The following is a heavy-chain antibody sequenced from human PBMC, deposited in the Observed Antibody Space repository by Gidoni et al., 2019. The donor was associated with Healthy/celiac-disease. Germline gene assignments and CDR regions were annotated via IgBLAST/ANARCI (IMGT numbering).Heavy chain of an antibody. V-gene: IGHV3-15*07. CDR1: GFTFSNAW. Sequence: ASGFTFSNAWMNWVRQAPGKGLEWVGRIKSKTDGGTTDYAAPVKGRFTISRDDSKNTLYLQMNSLKTEDTAVYYCTTWLRFLDLWDVWGQGTTVTVSS. D-gene: IGHD3-3*01. J-gene: IGHJ6*02. CDR3: TTWLRFLDLWDV. CDR2: IKSKTDGGTT.